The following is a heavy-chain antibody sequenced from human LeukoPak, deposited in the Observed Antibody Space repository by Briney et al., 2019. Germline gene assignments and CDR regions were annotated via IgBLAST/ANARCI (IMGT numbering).Heavy chain of an antibody. CDR3: ARAEDIVVVPAAPCDY. D-gene: IGHD2-2*01. V-gene: IGHV3-48*01. CDR1: GFTFSSYS. Sequence: GGSLRLSCAASGFTFSSYSMNWVRQAPGKGLEWVSYISSSSSTIYYADSVKGRFTISRDNAKNSLYLQMNSLRAEDTAVYYCARAEDIVVVPAAPCDYWGQGTLVTVSS. CDR2: ISSSSSTI. J-gene: IGHJ4*02.